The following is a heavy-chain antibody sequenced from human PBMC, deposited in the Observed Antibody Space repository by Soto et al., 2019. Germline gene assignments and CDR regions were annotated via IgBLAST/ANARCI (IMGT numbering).Heavy chain of an antibody. CDR3: AHRRTPYEFWSGYPGSDAFDI. J-gene: IGHJ3*02. Sequence: QITLKESGPTLVKPTQTLTLTCTFSGFSLSTSGVGVGWIRQPPGKALEWLALIYWDDDKRYSPSLKSRLTITKDTSKNQVVLTMTHMDPVDTATYYCAHRRTPYEFWSGYPGSDAFDIWGQGTMVTVSS. CDR2: IYWDDDK. D-gene: IGHD3-3*01. CDR1: GFSLSTSGVG. V-gene: IGHV2-5*02.